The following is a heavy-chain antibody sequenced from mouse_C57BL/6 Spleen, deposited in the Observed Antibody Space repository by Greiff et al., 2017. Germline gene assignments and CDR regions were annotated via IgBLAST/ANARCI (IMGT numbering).Heavy chain of an antibody. D-gene: IGHD4-1*01. CDR2: IHPSDSDT. CDR3: AISGTGFDD. V-gene: IGHV1-74*01. J-gene: IGHJ2*01. CDR1: GYTFTSYW. Sequence: QVHVKQPGAELVKPGASVKVSFKASGYTFTSYWMHWVKQRPGQGLEWIGRIHPSDSDTNYNQKFKGKATLTVDKSSSTAYMQLSSLTSEDSAVXYCAISGTGFDDWGQGTTLTVSS.